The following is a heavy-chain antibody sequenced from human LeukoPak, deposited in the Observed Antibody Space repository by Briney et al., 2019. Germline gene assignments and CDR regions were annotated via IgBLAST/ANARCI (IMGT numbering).Heavy chain of an antibody. J-gene: IGHJ4*02. CDR1: GFTFSSYA. CDR2: ISGSGGST. D-gene: IGHD3-22*01. V-gene: IGHV3-23*01. CDR3: AGLYDSDY. Sequence: GASLRLSCAASGFTFSSYAMSWVPPAPGKGLEWVSAISGSGGSTYYADSVKGRFTISRDNSKNTLHLQMNSLRAEDTAVYYCAGLYDSDYWGQGTLVTVSS.